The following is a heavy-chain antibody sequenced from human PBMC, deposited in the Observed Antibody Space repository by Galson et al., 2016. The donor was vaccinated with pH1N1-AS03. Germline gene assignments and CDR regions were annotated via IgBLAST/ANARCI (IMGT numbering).Heavy chain of an antibody. CDR1: GFSFSTYA. CDR3: ASSGF. J-gene: IGHJ4*02. D-gene: IGHD3-10*01. V-gene: IGHV3-30*04. Sequence: LRLSCAGSGFSFSTYAIHWVRQAPGKGLEWVAVISYDGSQKYYADSVKGRFTISRDNSKNTLYLQMSSLRVEDTAVYYCASSGFWGRGTLVAVSS. CDR2: ISYDGSQK.